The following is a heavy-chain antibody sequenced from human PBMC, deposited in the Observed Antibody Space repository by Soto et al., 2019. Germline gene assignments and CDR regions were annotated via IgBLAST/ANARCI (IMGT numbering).Heavy chain of an antibody. CDR2: IKPDGSDK. J-gene: IGHJ3*02. CDR1: AFTFSSSW. D-gene: IGHD3-16*01. V-gene: IGHV3-7*01. Sequence: GGSLRLSCAASAFTFSSSWMTWVRQAPGKGLEWVATIKPDGSDKDYVDSVKGRFAISRDNAKDSLSLQMNSLRAEDTAVYFCARNYAFDAFDIWGQGTMVTVSS. CDR3: ARNYAFDAFDI.